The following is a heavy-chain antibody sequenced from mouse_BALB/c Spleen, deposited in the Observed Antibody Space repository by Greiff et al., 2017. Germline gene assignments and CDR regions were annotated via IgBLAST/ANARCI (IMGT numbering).Heavy chain of an antibody. CDR2: ISSGSSTI. Sequence: EVQLVESGGGLVQPGGSRKLSCAASGFTFSSFGMHWVRQAPEKGLEWVAYISSGSSTIYYADTVKGRFTISRDNPKNTLFLQMTSLRSEDTAMYYCARGGYRYDDYAMDYWGQGTSVTVSS. CDR1: GFTFSSFG. J-gene: IGHJ4*01. CDR3: ARGGYRYDDYAMDY. V-gene: IGHV5-17*02. D-gene: IGHD2-14*01.